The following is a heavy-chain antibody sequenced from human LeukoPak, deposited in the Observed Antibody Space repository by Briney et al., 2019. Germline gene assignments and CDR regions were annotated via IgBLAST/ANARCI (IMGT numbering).Heavy chain of an antibody. V-gene: IGHV4-34*01. D-gene: IGHD1-26*01. CDR1: GGSFSGYY. J-gene: IGHJ6*03. Sequence: SETLSLTCAVHGGSFSGYYWSWIRQPPGKGLEWIGEINHSGSTNYNPSLKSRVTISVDTSKNQFSLKLSSVTAADTAVYYCARGHPIVGAPIYYYYYYMDVWGKGTTVTVPS. CDR2: INHSGST. CDR3: ARGHPIVGAPIYYYYYYMDV.